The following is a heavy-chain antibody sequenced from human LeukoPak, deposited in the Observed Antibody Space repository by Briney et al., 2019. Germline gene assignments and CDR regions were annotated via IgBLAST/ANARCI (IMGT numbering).Heavy chain of an antibody. D-gene: IGHD5-18*01. Sequence: GGSLRLSCAASGFTFSSYWMHWVRQAPGKGLVWVSRINSDGSSTSYADSVKGRFTISRDNAKNTLYLQVNSLRAEDTAVYYCAKEKYSYGQYYFDYWGQGTLVTVSS. CDR1: GFTFSSYW. V-gene: IGHV3-74*01. CDR2: INSDGSST. CDR3: AKEKYSYGQYYFDY. J-gene: IGHJ4*02.